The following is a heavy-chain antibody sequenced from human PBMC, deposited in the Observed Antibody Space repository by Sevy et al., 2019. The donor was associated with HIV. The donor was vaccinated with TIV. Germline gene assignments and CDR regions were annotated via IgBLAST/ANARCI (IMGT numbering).Heavy chain of an antibody. J-gene: IGHJ4*02. V-gene: IGHV1-69*13. CDR3: ARVGRTAPYYDFWSGSFDY. CDR1: GGTFSSYA. D-gene: IGHD3-3*01. Sequence: ASVKVSCKASGGTFSSYAISWVRQAPGQGLEWMGGIIPIFGTANYAQKFQGRVTITADESMSTAYMELSSLRSEDTAVYYCARVGRTAPYYDFWSGSFDYWGQGTLVTVSS. CDR2: IIPIFGTA.